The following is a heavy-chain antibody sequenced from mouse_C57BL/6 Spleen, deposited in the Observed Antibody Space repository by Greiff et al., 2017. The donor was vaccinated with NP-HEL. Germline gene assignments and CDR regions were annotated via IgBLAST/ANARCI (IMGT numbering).Heavy chain of an antibody. D-gene: IGHD3-1*01. CDR3: AREGYSRDFDY. CDR1: GYTFTSYW. CDR2: IDPSDSYT. V-gene: IGHV1-59*01. Sequence: QVQLQQPGAELVRPGTSVKLSCKASGYTFTSYWMHWVKQRPGQGLEWIGVIDPSDSYTNYNQKFKGKATLTVDTSSSTAYMQLSSLTSEDSAVYYCAREGYSRDFDYWGQGTTLTVSS. J-gene: IGHJ2*01.